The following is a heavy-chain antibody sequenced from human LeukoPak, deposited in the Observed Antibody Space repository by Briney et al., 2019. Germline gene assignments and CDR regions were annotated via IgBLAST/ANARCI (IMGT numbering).Heavy chain of an antibody. CDR2: IYYSGST. J-gene: IGHJ5*02. V-gene: IGHV4-59*01. CDR1: GGSISSYY. D-gene: IGHD3-10*01. Sequence: PAETLSLTCTVSGGSISSYYWSWIRQPPGKGLEWVGYIYYSGSTNYNPSLKSRVTISVDTSKNQFSLKLSSVNAADTAVYYCAREVWFGEFVQFNWFDHWGQGTLVTVSS. CDR3: AREVWFGEFVQFNWFDH.